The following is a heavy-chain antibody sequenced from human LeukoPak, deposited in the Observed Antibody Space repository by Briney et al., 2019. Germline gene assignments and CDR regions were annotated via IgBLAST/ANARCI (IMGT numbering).Heavy chain of an antibody. CDR1: GFTFSRYG. Sequence: AGGSLRLSCAASGFTFSRYGMHWVRQAPGKGLEWVAVISDDGSTEYYADSVKGRFTISRDNSKNTLYLQMSSLRAEDTAVYYCAKEGASGSPCCFDYWGQGTLVTVSS. CDR2: ISDDGSTE. V-gene: IGHV3-30*18. D-gene: IGHD1-26*01. CDR3: AKEGASGSPCCFDY. J-gene: IGHJ4*02.